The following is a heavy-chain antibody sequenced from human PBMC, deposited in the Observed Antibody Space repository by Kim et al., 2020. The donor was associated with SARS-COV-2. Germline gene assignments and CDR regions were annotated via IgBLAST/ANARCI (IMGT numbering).Heavy chain of an antibody. CDR3: VSGGYDFRFDY. Sequence: SETLSLTCAVYGGSFSGYYWSWIRQPPGKGLEWIGEINHSGSTNYNPSLKSRVTISVDTSKNQFSLKLSSVTAADTAVYYCVSGGYDFRFDYWGQGTLVT. CDR2: INHSGST. V-gene: IGHV4-34*01. J-gene: IGHJ4*02. D-gene: IGHD5-12*01. CDR1: GGSFSGYY.